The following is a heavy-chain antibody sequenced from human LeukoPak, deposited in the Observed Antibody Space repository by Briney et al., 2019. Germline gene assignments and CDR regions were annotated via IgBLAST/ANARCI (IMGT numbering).Heavy chain of an antibody. J-gene: IGHJ4*02. CDR2: IYSGTI. CDR1: GFTVSSNS. Sequence: GGSLRLSCTVSGFTVSSNSMSWVRQAPGKGLEWVSFIYSGTIHYSDSVKGRFTISRDNSKNTLYLQMNSLRAEDTAVYYCARDSGRKDDYWGQGTLVTVSS. V-gene: IGHV3-53*01. D-gene: IGHD3-10*01. CDR3: ARDSGRKDDY.